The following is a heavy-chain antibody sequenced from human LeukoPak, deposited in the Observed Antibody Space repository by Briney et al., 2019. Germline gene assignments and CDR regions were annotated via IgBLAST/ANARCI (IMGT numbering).Heavy chain of an antibody. CDR2: IKSKTDGGTT. CDR3: TGYDFWSGFDYSYYMDV. CDR1: GFTFSNAW. J-gene: IGHJ6*03. D-gene: IGHD3-3*01. Sequence: GGSLRLSCAATGFTFSNAWMSWVRQTPGKGLEWVGRIKSKTDGGTTDYAAPVKGRFTISRDDSKYVLYIQMNSLKIEDTAVYYCTGYDFWSGFDYSYYMDVWGKGTTVTVSS. V-gene: IGHV3-15*01.